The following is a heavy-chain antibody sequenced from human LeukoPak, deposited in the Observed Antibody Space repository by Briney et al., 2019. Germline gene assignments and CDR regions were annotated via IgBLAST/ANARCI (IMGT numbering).Heavy chain of an antibody. V-gene: IGHV4-39*07. J-gene: IGHJ4*02. Sequence: SETLSLTCTVSGGSISSSSYYWGWIRQPPGKGLEWIGSIYYSGSTYYNPSLKSRVTISVDTSKNQFSLKLSSVTAADTAVYYCARVTFEVVGATPLYYFDYWGQGTLVTVSS. CDR3: ARVTFEVVGATPLYYFDY. CDR1: GGSISSSSYY. CDR2: IYYSGST. D-gene: IGHD1-26*01.